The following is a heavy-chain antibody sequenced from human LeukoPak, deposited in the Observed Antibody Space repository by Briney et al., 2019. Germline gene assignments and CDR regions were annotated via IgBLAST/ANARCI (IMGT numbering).Heavy chain of an antibody. D-gene: IGHD3-10*01. CDR1: GYTFTGYY. J-gene: IGHJ5*02. CDR2: INPNSGGT. V-gene: IGHV1-2*02. Sequence: ASVKVSCKASGYTFTGYYMHWVRQAPGQGLEWMGWINPNSGGTNYAQKFQGRVTMTRDTSISTAYMELSRLRSDDTAVYYCARSLDHYGSGSSYNWFGPWGQGTLVTVSS. CDR3: ARSLDHYGSGSSYNWFGP.